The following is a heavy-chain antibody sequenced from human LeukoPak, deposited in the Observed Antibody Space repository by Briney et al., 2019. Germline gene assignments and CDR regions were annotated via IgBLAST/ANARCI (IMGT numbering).Heavy chain of an antibody. Sequence: GASVKVSCKASGYTFTGYYMHWVRQAPGQGLAWMGWINPNSGGTNYAQKFQGRVTMTRDTSISTAYMELSRLRSDDTAVYYCARSSGSYYNDAFDIWGQGTMVTVSS. CDR3: ARSSGSYYNDAFDI. CDR2: INPNSGGT. V-gene: IGHV1-2*02. D-gene: IGHD1-26*01. CDR1: GYTFTGYY. J-gene: IGHJ3*02.